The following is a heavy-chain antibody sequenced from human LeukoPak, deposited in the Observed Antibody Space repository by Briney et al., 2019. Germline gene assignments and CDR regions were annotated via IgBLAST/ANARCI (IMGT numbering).Heavy chain of an antibody. CDR1: GGSISSSSYY. CDR3: AGGYDSDDFDY. Sequence: SETLSLTCTVSGGSISSSSYYWGWIRQPPGKGLEWIGSIYYSGSTYYNPSLKSRVTISVDTSKNQFSLKLSSVTATDTAVYYCAGGYDSDDFDYRGQGTLVTVSS. CDR2: IYYSGST. D-gene: IGHD5-12*01. V-gene: IGHV4-39*01. J-gene: IGHJ4*02.